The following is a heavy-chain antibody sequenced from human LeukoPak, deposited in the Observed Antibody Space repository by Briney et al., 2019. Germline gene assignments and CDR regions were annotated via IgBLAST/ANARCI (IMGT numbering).Heavy chain of an antibody. J-gene: IGHJ4*02. CDR2: ISTGDGST. CDR1: GYSFSTYD. D-gene: IGHD5-12*01. CDR3: ARDDSGYVPY. Sequence: ASVTVSCTASGYSFSTYDMSWVRQAPGQGLEWMGWISTGDGSTKFAQKFQGRVTMTTDTSTSTAYMELWSLRSDDTAVYYCARDDSGYVPYWGQGTLVTVSS. V-gene: IGHV1-18*01.